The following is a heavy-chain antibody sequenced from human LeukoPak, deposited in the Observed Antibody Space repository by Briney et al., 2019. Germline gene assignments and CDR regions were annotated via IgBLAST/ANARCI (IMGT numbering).Heavy chain of an antibody. CDR2: IGPAGET. J-gene: IGHJ3*02. CDR3: ARASGGGSANYYNFAFDI. CDR1: GFTFSNYD. V-gene: IGHV3-13*04. D-gene: IGHD3-10*01. Sequence: PGGSLRLSCAASGFTFSNYDIHWVRQATGKGLEWVSVIGPAGETYYAGSVKGRLTISRENAKNSLYLQMNSLRAEDTAVYHCARASGGGSANYYNFAFDIWGQGTMVTVSS.